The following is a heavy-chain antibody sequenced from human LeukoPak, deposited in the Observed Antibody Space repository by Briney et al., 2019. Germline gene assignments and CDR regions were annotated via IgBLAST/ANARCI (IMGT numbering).Heavy chain of an antibody. Sequence: PGGSLRLSCAASGFTVSNNYMSWVRQAPGKRLEWVSISYSDSNTNYADSVKGRFTISRDTSQNTLSLQMNSLRAEDTAVYYCVRKNRDFNAAFGIWGQGTVVTVSS. CDR2: SYSDSNT. V-gene: IGHV3-53*01. CDR1: GFTVSNNY. D-gene: IGHD1-14*01. CDR3: VRKNRDFNAAFGI. J-gene: IGHJ3*02.